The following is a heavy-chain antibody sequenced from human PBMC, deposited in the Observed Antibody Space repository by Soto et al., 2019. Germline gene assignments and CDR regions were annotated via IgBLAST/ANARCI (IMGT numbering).Heavy chain of an antibody. V-gene: IGHV3-30*18. J-gene: IGHJ4*02. D-gene: IGHD4-17*01. CDR2: ISYDGSNK. Sequence: GGSLRLSCAASGFTFSSYGMHWVRQAPGKGLEWVAVISYDGSNKYYADSVKGRFTISRDNSKNTMYLQMNSLRAEDTAVYYCAKDQFSGDYGLEEGIVYWGQGTLVTVSS. CDR3: AKDQFSGDYGLEEGIVY. CDR1: GFTFSSYG.